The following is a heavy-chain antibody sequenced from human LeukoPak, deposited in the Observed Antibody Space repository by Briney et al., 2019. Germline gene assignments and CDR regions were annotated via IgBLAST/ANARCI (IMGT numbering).Heavy chain of an antibody. Sequence: GGSLRLSCAASGFAFSSYGMDWVRQAPGKGLEWVSGVSNRDGRAYYADSVKGRFTVSRDNSKNTLHLQMNSLRAEDTALYYCASGMSLAGDGPFDYWGQGTLVTVSS. CDR1: GFAFSSYG. D-gene: IGHD6-19*01. V-gene: IGHV3-23*01. J-gene: IGHJ4*02. CDR2: VSNRDGRA. CDR3: ASGMSLAGDGPFDY.